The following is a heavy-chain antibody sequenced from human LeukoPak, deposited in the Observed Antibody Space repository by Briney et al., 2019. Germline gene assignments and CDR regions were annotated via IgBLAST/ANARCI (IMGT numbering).Heavy chain of an antibody. D-gene: IGHD2-21*02. CDR3: ARVSERLLPSFKWFDP. J-gene: IGHJ5*02. CDR2: ISYDGSNK. Sequence: GAQRLSCAASEFTFRNYAMHWVREAPGKGLEWVAVISYDGSNKYYADSVKGRFTISRDNSKNTLYLQMNSLRPEDTALYYCARVSERLLPSFKWFDPWGQGTLVTVSS. V-gene: IGHV3-30-3*01. CDR1: EFTFRNYA.